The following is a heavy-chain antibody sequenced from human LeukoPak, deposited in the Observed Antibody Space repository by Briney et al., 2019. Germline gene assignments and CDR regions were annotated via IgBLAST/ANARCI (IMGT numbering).Heavy chain of an antibody. Sequence: GASVKVSCKASGYTFTSYGISWVRHAPGQGLEWMGWISAYNGNTNYAQKLQGRVTMTTDTSTSTAYMELRSLRSDDTAVYYCARDLGYYYDSSGQDDYWGQGTLVTVSS. CDR3: ARDLGYYYDSSGQDDY. V-gene: IGHV1-18*01. J-gene: IGHJ4*02. CDR1: GYTFTSYG. D-gene: IGHD3-22*01. CDR2: ISAYNGNT.